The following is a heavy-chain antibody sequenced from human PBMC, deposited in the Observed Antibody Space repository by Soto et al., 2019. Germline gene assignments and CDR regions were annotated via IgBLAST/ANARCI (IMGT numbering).Heavy chain of an antibody. CDR1: GFTFSSYA. Sequence: EVPLLESGGGLVQPGGSLRLSCAASGFTFSSYAMNWVRQAPGKGLEWVSVISGSGGSTYYADSVKGRFTISRDNSKNTLYLPMNSLRAEDTAVYYCAKRTTGTYFDYWGQGTLVTVSS. D-gene: IGHD1-1*01. CDR2: ISGSGGST. V-gene: IGHV3-23*01. J-gene: IGHJ4*02. CDR3: AKRTTGTYFDY.